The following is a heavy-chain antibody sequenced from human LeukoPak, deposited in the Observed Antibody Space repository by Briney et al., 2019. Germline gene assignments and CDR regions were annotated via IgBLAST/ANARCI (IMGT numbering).Heavy chain of an antibody. J-gene: IGHJ4*02. Sequence: ASVKVSCKASGYTFTGYYMHWVRQAPGQGLEWMGWINPNSGGTNYAQKFQGRVTMTRDTSISTAYMELSRLRSDDTAVYYCARGATIFGAVIEPVFDYWGQGTLVTVSS. CDR2: INPNSGGT. V-gene: IGHV1-2*02. CDR3: ARGATIFGAVIEPVFDY. CDR1: GYTFTGYY. D-gene: IGHD3-3*01.